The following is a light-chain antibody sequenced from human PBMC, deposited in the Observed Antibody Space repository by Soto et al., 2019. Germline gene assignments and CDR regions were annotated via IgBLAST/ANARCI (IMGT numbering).Light chain of an antibody. J-gene: IGLJ2*01. CDR1: SSDIGSYHY. CDR2: EVS. Sequence: QSALTQPASVSGSPGQSIAISCTGTSSDIGSYHYVSWYQHHPGKAPKLIIYEVSNRPSGVSDRFSGSKSGNTASLTISGLQAEDEADYYCNSYASSSTLVFGGGTQLTVL. V-gene: IGLV2-14*01. CDR3: NSYASSSTLV.